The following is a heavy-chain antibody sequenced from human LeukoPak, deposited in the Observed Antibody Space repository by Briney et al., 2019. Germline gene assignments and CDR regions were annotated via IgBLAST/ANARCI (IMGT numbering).Heavy chain of an antibody. D-gene: IGHD3-22*01. Sequence: ASVKVSCKASGYTFTSYYMHWVRQAPGQGLEWMGWINPNSGGINYAQKFQGRVTMTRDTSISTAYMELSRLRSDDTAVYYCARLLKTGGYYDSSGYYDAFDIWGQGTMVTVSS. V-gene: IGHV1-2*02. CDR1: GYTFTSYY. CDR3: ARLLKTGGYYDSSGYYDAFDI. CDR2: INPNSGGI. J-gene: IGHJ3*02.